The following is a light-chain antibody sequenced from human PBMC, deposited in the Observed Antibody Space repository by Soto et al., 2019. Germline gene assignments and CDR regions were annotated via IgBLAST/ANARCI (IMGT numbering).Light chain of an antibody. J-gene: IGLJ1*01. CDR1: SSDVGGYNY. V-gene: IGLV2-8*01. CDR3: SSYAGSNGV. CDR2: EVN. Sequence: QSALTQPPSASGSPGQSVTISCTGTSSDVGGYNYVSWYQQHPGKTPKLMIYEVNKRPSGVPDRFSGSKSGNTASLTVSGLQAEDEADYYCSSYAGSNGVFGTGTKVTVL.